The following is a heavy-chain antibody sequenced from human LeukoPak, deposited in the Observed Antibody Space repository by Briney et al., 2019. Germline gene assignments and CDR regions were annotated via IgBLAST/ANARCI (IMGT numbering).Heavy chain of an antibody. J-gene: IGHJ4*02. V-gene: IGHV4-4*07. CDR1: DDSITMYY. CDR3: ATLGYSYGTDY. CDR2: IYTSGST. Sequence: PSETLSLTCSVSDDSITMYYWTWIRQPAGKGLEWIGRIYTSGSTSYNPSLKSRVTISVDTSKNQFSLKLSSVTAADTAVYYCATLGYSYGTDYWGQGTLVTVSS. D-gene: IGHD5-18*01.